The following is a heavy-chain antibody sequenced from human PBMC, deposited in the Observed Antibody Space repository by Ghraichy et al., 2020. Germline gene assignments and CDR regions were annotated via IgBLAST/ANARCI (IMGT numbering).Heavy chain of an antibody. Sequence: GGSLRLSCVASGFTFNSYAMTWFRQAPGKGLEWVSAITGTGGNSYYADSVNGRVTTSRDNSRNTLYMEMHSVTSDDTAVYFWAKREGSHYMNNYLDHWGRGTLVVVSS. V-gene: IGHV3-23*01. CDR2: ITGTGGNS. D-gene: IGHD1-26*01. CDR1: GFTFNSYA. J-gene: IGHJ4*02. CDR3: AKREGSHYMNNYLDH.